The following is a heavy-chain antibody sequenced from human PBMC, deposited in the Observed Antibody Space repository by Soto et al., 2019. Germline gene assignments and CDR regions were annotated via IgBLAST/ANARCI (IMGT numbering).Heavy chain of an antibody. J-gene: IGHJ4*02. V-gene: IGHV1-69*05. CDR2: IIPIFGTA. CDR3: ARGPGGPDGPGDY. D-gene: IGHD2-15*01. CDR1: GGTFSSYA. Sequence: ASVKVSCKASGGTFSSYAISWVRQAPGQGLEWMGGIIPIFGTANYAQKFQGRVTITRDTSANTAYMELSSLRSEDTAVYYCARGPGGPDGPGDYWGQGTLVTVSS.